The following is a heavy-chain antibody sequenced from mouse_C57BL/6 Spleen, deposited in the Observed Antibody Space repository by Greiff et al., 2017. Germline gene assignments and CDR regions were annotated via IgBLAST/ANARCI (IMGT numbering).Heavy chain of an antibody. V-gene: IGHV1-52*01. Sequence: QVQLQQPGAELVRPGSSVKLSCKASGYTFTSSWMHWVKQRPIQGLEWIGNIDPSDSETHYNQKFKDKATLTVDKSSSTAYMQRSSLTSEDSAVYYCAKSKGRYFDVWGTGTTVTVSS. CDR1: GYTFTSSW. J-gene: IGHJ1*03. CDR2: IDPSDSET. CDR3: AKSKGRYFDV. D-gene: IGHD1-3*01.